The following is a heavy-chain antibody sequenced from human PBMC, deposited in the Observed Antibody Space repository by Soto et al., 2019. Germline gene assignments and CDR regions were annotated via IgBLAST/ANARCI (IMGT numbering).Heavy chain of an antibody. CDR3: ARDLAKGGGSAGFDY. D-gene: IGHD1-26*01. Sequence: GASVKVSCKASGYTFTVYYMHWVRQAPGQGLEWMGWINPKSGGTMYPQKFQGRVTMTWDTSISTAYKALTRLRSDDTAVYYCARDLAKGGGSAGFDYWGRGTLVT. V-gene: IGHV1-2*02. CDR2: INPKSGGT. CDR1: GYTFTVYY. J-gene: IGHJ4*02.